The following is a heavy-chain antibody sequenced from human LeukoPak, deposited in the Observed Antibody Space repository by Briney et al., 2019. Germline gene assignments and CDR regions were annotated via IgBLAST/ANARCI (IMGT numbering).Heavy chain of an antibody. V-gene: IGHV7-4-1*02. CDR2: INTNTGNP. J-gene: IGHJ6*02. CDR3: ARAGYYDSSGYYRTYYYGMDV. Sequence: GASVKVSCKASGYTFTSYAMNWVRQAPGQGLEWMGWINTNTGNPTYAQGFTGRFVFSLDTSVSTAYLQISSLKAEDTAVYYRARAGYYDSSGYYRTYYYGMDVWGQGTTVTVSS. CDR1: GYTFTSYA. D-gene: IGHD3-22*01.